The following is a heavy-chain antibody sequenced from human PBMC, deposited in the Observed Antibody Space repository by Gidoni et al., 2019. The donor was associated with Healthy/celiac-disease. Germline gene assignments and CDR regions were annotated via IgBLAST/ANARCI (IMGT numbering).Heavy chain of an antibody. CDR3: ARRCIFGVVRDWFDP. Sequence: QVQLQESGPGLVKPSQTLSLTCTVSGGSISRGGYYWSWIRQHPGKGLEWIGYIYYSGSTYYNPSLKSRVTISVDTSKNQFSLKLSSVTAADTAVYYCARRCIFGVVRDWFDPWGQGTLVTVSS. CDR2: IYYSGST. V-gene: IGHV4-31*03. D-gene: IGHD3-3*01. J-gene: IGHJ5*02. CDR1: GGSISRGGYY.